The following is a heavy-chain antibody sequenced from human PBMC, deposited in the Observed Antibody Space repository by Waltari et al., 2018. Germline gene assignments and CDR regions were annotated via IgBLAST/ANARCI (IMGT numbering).Heavy chain of an antibody. J-gene: IGHJ4*02. CDR2: TYYRSKGFN. CDR3: ARGNLYFDY. V-gene: IGHV6-1*01. CDR1: SSNRAA. Sequence: SSNRAAWNWIRQSPSRGLEWLGRTYYRSKGFNQYAVSVKSRITINPDTSKNQFSLQLNSVTPEDTAVYYCARGNLYFDYWGQGTLVTVSS.